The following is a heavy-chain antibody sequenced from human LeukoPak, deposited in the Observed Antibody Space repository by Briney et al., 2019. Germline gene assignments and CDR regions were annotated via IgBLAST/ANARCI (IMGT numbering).Heavy chain of an antibody. J-gene: IGHJ6*02. CDR2: IKQDGSEK. V-gene: IGHV3-7*01. Sequence: GGSLRLSCAASGFTFSSYWMSWVRQAPGKGLEWVANIKQDGSEKYYVDSVKGRFTISRDNAKNSLYLQMNSLRAEDTAVYYCARASGDFWSGYRPYYYYGMDVWGQGTTVTVSS. D-gene: IGHD3-3*01. CDR3: ARASGDFWSGYRPYYYYGMDV. CDR1: GFTFSSYW.